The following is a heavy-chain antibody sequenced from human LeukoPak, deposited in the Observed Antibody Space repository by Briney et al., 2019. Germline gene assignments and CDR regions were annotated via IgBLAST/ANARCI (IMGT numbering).Heavy chain of an antibody. J-gene: IGHJ4*02. D-gene: IGHD3-22*01. V-gene: IGHV3-33*01. Sequence: GGSLRLSCAASGFTFSSYGMHWVRQAPGKGLEWVAVIWYDGSNKYYADSVKGRFTISRDNSKNTLYLQMNSLRAEDTAVYHCARAYDSSGYSDYWGQGTLVTVSS. CDR2: IWYDGSNK. CDR1: GFTFSSYG. CDR3: ARAYDSSGYSDY.